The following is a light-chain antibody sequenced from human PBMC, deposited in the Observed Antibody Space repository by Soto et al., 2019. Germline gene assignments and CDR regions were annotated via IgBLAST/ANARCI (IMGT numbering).Light chain of an antibody. Sequence: QAVVTQSPSASASLGASVKLTCTLSSGHSSYAIAWHQQQPEKGPRYLMKLNSDGSHSKGDGIPDRFSGSSSGAERYLTISSLQSEDEADYYCQTWDTGPWVFGGGTKVTVL. V-gene: IGLV4-69*01. CDR3: QTWDTGPWV. J-gene: IGLJ3*02. CDR2: LNSDGSH. CDR1: SGHSSYA.